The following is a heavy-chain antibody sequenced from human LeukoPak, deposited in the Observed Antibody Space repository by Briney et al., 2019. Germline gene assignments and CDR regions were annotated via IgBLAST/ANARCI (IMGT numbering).Heavy chain of an antibody. CDR2: IYTSGST. V-gene: IGHV4-4*07. Sequence: SETLSLICTVSGGSLSSYYWSWIRQPAGKGLEWIGRIYTSGSTNYNPSLKGRVTMSVDTSKNQFSLKLSSVTAADTAVYYCARDDAITFGGVIVRGFDYWGQGTLVTVSS. D-gene: IGHD3-16*02. CDR1: GGSLSSYY. CDR3: ARDDAITFGGVIVRGFDY. J-gene: IGHJ4*02.